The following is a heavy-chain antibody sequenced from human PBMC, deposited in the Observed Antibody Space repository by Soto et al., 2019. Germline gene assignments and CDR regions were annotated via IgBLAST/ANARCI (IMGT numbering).Heavy chain of an antibody. Sequence: LKISCKGSGYSFTSHWIGWVRQMPGKGLEWMGIIYPGDSDTRYSPSFQGRVTISADKSSSTAYLQWSSLRASDTAIYYCATTTHCSSTTCQSFYFDYWGQGALVTVSS. J-gene: IGHJ4*02. V-gene: IGHV5-51*01. CDR3: ATTTHCSSTTCQSFYFDY. CDR2: IYPGDSDT. D-gene: IGHD2-2*01. CDR1: GYSFTSHW.